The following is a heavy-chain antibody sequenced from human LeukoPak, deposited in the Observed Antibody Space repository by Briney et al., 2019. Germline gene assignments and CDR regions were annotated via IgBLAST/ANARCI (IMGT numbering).Heavy chain of an antibody. CDR3: AKDRHGYNPVYFDY. CDR1: GFTFSSYG. D-gene: IGHD5-24*01. V-gene: IGHV3-30*18. J-gene: IGHJ4*02. Sequence: GRSLRLSCAASGFTFSSYGMHWVRQAPGKGLEWVAVISYDGSNKYYADSVKGRFTISRDNSKNTLYLQMNSLRAEDTDVYYCAKDRHGYNPVYFDYWGQGTLVTVSS. CDR2: ISYDGSNK.